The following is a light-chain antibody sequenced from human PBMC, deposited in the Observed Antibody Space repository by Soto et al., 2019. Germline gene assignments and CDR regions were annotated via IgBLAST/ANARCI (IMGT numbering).Light chain of an antibody. J-gene: IGLJ3*02. CDR3: ETWDSNTWV. CDR2: LEGSGTY. Sequence: QPVLTQSSSASASLGSSVTLTCTLSSGHSSYIIAWHQQQPGKAPRYLMKLEGSGTYTRGSGVPDRFSGSSSGPDRYLTISTLPFEDEADYYCETWDSNTWVFGGGTKLTVL. CDR1: SGHSSYI. V-gene: IGLV4-60*02.